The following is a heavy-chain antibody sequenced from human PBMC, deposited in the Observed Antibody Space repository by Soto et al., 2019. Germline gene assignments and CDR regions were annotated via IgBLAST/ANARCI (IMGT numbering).Heavy chain of an antibody. CDR1: EFTFSSYW. Sequence: GGSLRLSCAASEFTFSSYWMSWVRQAPGKGLEWVANIKQDGSEKYYVDSVKGRFTISRDNAKNSLYLQMNSLRAEDTAVYYCARDNYYDSSGYYYGPAYYYGMDVWGQGTTVTVSS. CDR2: IKQDGSEK. D-gene: IGHD3-22*01. CDR3: ARDNYYDSSGYYYGPAYYYGMDV. V-gene: IGHV3-7*01. J-gene: IGHJ6*02.